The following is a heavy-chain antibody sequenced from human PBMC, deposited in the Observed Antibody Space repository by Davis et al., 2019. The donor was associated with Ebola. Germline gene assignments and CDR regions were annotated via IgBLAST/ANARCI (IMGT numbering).Heavy chain of an antibody. CDR2: ISGSGGST. V-gene: IGHV3-23*01. D-gene: IGHD2-15*01. CDR3: AKDLWGIVVVVAATPGLDY. J-gene: IGHJ4*02. Sequence: GESLKISCAASGFTFSDYYMSWVRQAPGKGLEWVSAISGSGGSTYYADSVKGRFTISRDNSKNTLYLQMNSLRAEDTAVYYCAKDLWGIVVVVAATPGLDYWGQGTLVTVSS. CDR1: GFTFSDYY.